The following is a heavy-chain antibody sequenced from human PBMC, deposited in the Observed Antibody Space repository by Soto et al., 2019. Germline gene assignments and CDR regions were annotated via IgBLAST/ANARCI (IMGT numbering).Heavy chain of an antibody. Sequence: QVQLVESGGGVVQPGTSLRLSCVVSGFTISTYGMHWVRQAPGKGLEWVAVVGYDGSKNSYADSVKGRFSISRDNSMNPVYLQMNRLTAEATAVYFCARDIGGTLTTVITDYGMDVWGQGTTVTVSS. CDR3: ARDIGGTLTTVITDYGMDV. V-gene: IGHV3-33*01. CDR1: GFTISTYG. J-gene: IGHJ6*02. CDR2: VGYDGSKN. D-gene: IGHD4-17*01.